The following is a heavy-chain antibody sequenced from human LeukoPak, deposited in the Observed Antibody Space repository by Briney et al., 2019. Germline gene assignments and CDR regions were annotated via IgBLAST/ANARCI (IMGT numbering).Heavy chain of an antibody. CDR1: GFTFSDHY. CDR2: TRNKANSYTT. J-gene: IGHJ4*02. D-gene: IGHD3-9*01. Sequence: GGSLRLSCAASGFTFSDHYMDWVRQAPGKGLEWVGRTRNKANSYTTEYAASVKGRFTISRDDSKNSLYLQMNSLKTGDTAVYYCARVAPILTGYYFDYWGQGTLVTVSS. CDR3: ARVAPILTGYYFDY. V-gene: IGHV3-72*01.